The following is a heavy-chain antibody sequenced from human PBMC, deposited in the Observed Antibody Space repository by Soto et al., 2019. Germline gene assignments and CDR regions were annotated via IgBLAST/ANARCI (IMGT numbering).Heavy chain of an antibody. J-gene: IGHJ6*03. CDR3: ARDRGVAPPVAGNTHYYYDIDV. Sequence: QDQLVQSGAEVKKPGASVTVSCKASGYSFTNYGVTWVRQAPGQGLEWMGWISAFNGNTHYAQNLQGRVTMTTDASTSTAYMELRILRSDDTAVYYCARDRGVAPPVAGNTHYYYDIDVWGKGTTVTVSS. D-gene: IGHD6-19*01. CDR2: ISAFNGNT. CDR1: GYSFTNYG. V-gene: IGHV1-18*01.